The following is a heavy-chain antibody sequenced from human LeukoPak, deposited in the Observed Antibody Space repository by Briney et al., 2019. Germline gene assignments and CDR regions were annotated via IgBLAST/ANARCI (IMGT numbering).Heavy chain of an antibody. CDR3: AKDPYYSDSSAYFYD. J-gene: IGHJ4*02. Sequence: GGSLRLSCAASGFTLSSYAMSWVRQAPGKGLEWVTTISGSGDRIYYADSVKGRFTISRDNSKNTLYLQMNSLRAEDTAVYYCAKDPYYSDSSAYFYDWGQGTLVTVSS. CDR1: GFTLSSYA. V-gene: IGHV3-23*01. D-gene: IGHD3-22*01. CDR2: ISGSGDRI.